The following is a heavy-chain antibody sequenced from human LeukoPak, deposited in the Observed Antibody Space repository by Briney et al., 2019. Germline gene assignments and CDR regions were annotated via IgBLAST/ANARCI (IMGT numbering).Heavy chain of an antibody. D-gene: IGHD6-13*01. CDR1: GFTFSSYG. V-gene: IGHV3-30*18. CDR2: ISYDGSNK. CDR3: AKDRDSSSWYQSSDWFDP. J-gene: IGHJ5*02. Sequence: GGSLRLSCAASGFTFSSYGMHWVRQAPGKGLEWVAVISYDGSNKYYADSVKGRFTISRDNSKNTLYPQMNSLRAEDTAVYYCAKDRDSSSWYQSSDWFDPWGQGTLVTVSS.